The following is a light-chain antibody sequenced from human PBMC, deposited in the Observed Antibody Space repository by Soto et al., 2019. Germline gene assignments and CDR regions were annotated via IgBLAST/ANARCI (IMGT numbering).Light chain of an antibody. V-gene: IGLV2-18*01. CDR1: IDDVTAYYR. J-gene: IGLJ1*01. CDR2: DVS. Sequence: QSVLTQPPSVSGSPGQSVTISCSGTIDDVTAYYRVSWYQQTPGTAPKLMIYDVSNRPSGVPDRFSGSRSGNTASLTISGLQAEDEGDYYCSVYTRTSTYVFGTGTKVPS. CDR3: SVYTRTSTYV.